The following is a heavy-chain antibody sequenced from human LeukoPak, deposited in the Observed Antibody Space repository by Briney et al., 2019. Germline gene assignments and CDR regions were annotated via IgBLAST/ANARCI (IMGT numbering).Heavy chain of an antibody. CDR1: GYTFTGNY. Sequence: GASVKVSCKASGYTFTGNYMHWVRQAPGQGLEWMGRINPNSGGTNYAQKFQGRVTMTRDTSISTAYMELSRLRSDDTAVYYCARGSTYGGYEIDYWGQGTLVTVSS. V-gene: IGHV1-2*06. J-gene: IGHJ4*02. CDR3: ARGSTYGGYEIDY. CDR2: INPNSGGT. D-gene: IGHD5-12*01.